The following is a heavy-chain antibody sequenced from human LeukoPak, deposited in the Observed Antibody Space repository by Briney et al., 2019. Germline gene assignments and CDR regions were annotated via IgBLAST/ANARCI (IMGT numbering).Heavy chain of an antibody. CDR1: RFTFSTYS. V-gene: IGHV3-48*01. J-gene: IGHJ3*02. CDR2: ISSTSNNM. CDR3: VRDDSNDAFAI. Sequence: PGGSLRLSRAASRFTFSTYSMNWVRQAPGKGLEWVSYISSTSNNMYYKDSEKGRFTISRDNDKNSLYLHITSLRAENTAVYSCVRDDSNDAFAIWARETRVTVSS. D-gene: IGHD4-11*01.